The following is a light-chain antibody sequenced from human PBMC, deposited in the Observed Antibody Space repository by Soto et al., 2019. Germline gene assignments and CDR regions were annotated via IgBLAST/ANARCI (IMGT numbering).Light chain of an antibody. CDR3: SSYPSSSLEV. Sequence: QSALTQPASVSGSPGQSITISCTGTSSDVGGYDSVSWYQQHPGKAPKLMIFDVTTRPSGISNRFSGSRSGNTASLTISGLQAEYEADYYCSSYPSSSLEVFGGGTKLTV. J-gene: IGLJ3*02. CDR2: DVT. V-gene: IGLV2-14*03. CDR1: SSDVGGYDS.